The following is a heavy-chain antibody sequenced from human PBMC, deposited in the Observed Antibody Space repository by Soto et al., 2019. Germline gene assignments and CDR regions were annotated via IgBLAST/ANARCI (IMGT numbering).Heavy chain of an antibody. CDR2: IIPIFGTA. D-gene: IGHD3-10*01. J-gene: IGHJ6*02. CDR3: ARMVRGVISPYYYYYGMDV. V-gene: IGHV1-69*01. Sequence: QVQLVQSGAEVKKPESSVKVSCKASGGTFSSYAISWVRQAPGLGLEWMGGIIPIFGTANYAQKFQGRVTITADESTSTAYMELSSLRSEDTAVYYCARMVRGVISPYYYYYGMDVWGQGTTVTVSS. CDR1: GGTFSSYA.